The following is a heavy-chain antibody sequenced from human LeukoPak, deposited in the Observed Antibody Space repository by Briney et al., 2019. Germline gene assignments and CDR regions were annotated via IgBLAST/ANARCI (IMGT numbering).Heavy chain of an antibody. CDR1: GFTFSSYS. CDR3: ARGSSVTTPLYYYYGMDV. Sequence: PGGSLRLSCAASGFTFSSYSMNWVRQAPGKGLEWVSYISSSSSTIYYADSVKGRFTISRDNAKNSLYLQMNSLRAEDTAVYYCARGSSVTTPLYYYYGMDVWGQGTTVTVSS. CDR2: ISSSSSTI. J-gene: IGHJ6*02. D-gene: IGHD4-17*01. V-gene: IGHV3-48*04.